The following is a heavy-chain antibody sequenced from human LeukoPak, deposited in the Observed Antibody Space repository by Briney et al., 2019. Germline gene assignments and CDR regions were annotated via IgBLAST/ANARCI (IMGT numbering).Heavy chain of an antibody. CDR3: ARGDTAMAHDY. CDR2: ISSSSSYI. D-gene: IGHD5-18*01. V-gene: IGHV3-21*01. Sequence: GGSLRLSCAASGFTFSSYGMSWVRQAPGKGLEWVSSISSSSSYIYYADSVKGRFTISRDNAKNSLYLQMNSLRAEDTAVYYCARGDTAMAHDYWGQGTLVTVSS. CDR1: GFTFSSYG. J-gene: IGHJ4*02.